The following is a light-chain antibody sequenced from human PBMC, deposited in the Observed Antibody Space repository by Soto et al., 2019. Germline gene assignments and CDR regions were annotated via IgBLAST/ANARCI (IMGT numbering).Light chain of an antibody. CDR3: QKYNSAPQT. J-gene: IGKJ1*01. Sequence: DIQMTQSPSSLSASVGDRVTITCRASQGIIDCLAWYQQKPGKAPKLLIYAASTLQSGVPSRFSDSGAGTDFTLTISGLQPEDVATYFCQKYNSAPQTFGQGTKVEIK. CDR1: QGIIDC. V-gene: IGKV1-27*01. CDR2: AAS.